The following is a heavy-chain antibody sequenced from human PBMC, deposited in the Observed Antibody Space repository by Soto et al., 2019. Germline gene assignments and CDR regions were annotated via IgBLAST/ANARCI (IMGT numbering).Heavy chain of an antibody. Sequence: EVHLVESGGGLVQPGGSLRLSWAGAGFTFSNHWMNWVRQAPGKGLEWVANIKADGSEKYYVDSVKGRFTISRDNDKNSLYLQMNSLRAEDTAVYYCARARGVDSWGQGTLVTVSS. CDR1: GFTFSNHW. V-gene: IGHV3-7*03. J-gene: IGHJ5*01. CDR3: ARARGVDS. CDR2: IKADGSEK. D-gene: IGHD3-16*01.